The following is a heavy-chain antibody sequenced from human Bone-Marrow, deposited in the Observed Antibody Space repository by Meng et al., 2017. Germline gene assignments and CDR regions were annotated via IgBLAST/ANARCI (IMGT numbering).Heavy chain of an antibody. V-gene: IGHV4-59*01. CDR1: GGSISSYY. CDR2: IYYSGST. CDR3: ARVDSSCDYYFDY. D-gene: IGHD2-15*01. Sequence: SETLSLTCTVSGGSISSYYWSWIRQPPGKGLEWIGYIYYSGSTNYNPSLKSRVTISVDTSKNQFPLKMSSVTAADTAVYYWARVDSSCDYYFDYWGQGTLVTVSS. J-gene: IGHJ4*02.